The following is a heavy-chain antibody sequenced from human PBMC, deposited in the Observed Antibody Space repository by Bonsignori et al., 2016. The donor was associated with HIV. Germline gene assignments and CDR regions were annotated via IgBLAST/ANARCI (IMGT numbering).Heavy chain of an antibody. CDR2: VHSSGNT. Sequence: QLQESGPGLVKPSETLSLIWHCLWVDSISSTFYNWGWVRQPPGKGLEWIGSVHSSGNTYYSPSLKSRLTISVDTSKNQFSLRLTSVTAADTALYFCARHATRGPFYYWGQGSLVTVSS. CDR3: ARHATRGPFYY. J-gene: IGHJ4*02. D-gene: IGHD1-1*01. V-gene: IGHV4-39*01. CDR1: VDSISSTFYN.